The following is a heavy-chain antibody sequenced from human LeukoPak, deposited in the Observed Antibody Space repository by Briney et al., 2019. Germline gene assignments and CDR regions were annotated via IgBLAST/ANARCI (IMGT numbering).Heavy chain of an antibody. D-gene: IGHD6-19*01. Sequence: GRSLRLSCAASGSTFNNYGMHWVRQAPGKGLEWVAVIWYDGSNKYYADSVKGRFTISRDNSKNTLYLQMNSLRAEDTAVYYCARDSSGWSHDAFDIWGQGTMVTVSS. CDR1: GSTFNNYG. J-gene: IGHJ3*02. V-gene: IGHV3-33*01. CDR3: ARDSSGWSHDAFDI. CDR2: IWYDGSNK.